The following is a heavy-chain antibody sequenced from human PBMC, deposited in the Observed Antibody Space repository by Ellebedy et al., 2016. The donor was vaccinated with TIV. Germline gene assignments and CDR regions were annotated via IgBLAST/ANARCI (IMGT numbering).Heavy chain of an antibody. CDR3: ARAQDYYGSGSYYIVLDY. V-gene: IGHV1-69*06. Sequence: ASVKVSCKASGYTFNTYSISWVRQAPGQGLEWMGGVIPMFHSTKNAQKFQGRVTITADKSTSTAYMELGSLRSEDTAVYYCARAQDYYGSGSYYIVLDYWGQGTLVTVSS. CDR1: GYTFNTYS. CDR2: VIPMFHST. J-gene: IGHJ4*02. D-gene: IGHD3-10*01.